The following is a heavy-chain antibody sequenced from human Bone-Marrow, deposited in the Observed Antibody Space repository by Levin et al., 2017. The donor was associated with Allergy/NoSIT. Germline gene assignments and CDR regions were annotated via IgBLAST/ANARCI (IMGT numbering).Heavy chain of an antibody. J-gene: IGHJ4*02. Sequence: GESLKISCAASGFTFANHAMTWVRHAPGKGLEWVSTIRPNSERTYFADSVKGRFTVSRDDSMNMLYLQMNSLRADDTAIYYCAREQGARGWYTVDFWGQGTLVTVSS. CDR2: IRPNSERT. V-gene: IGHV3-23*01. CDR1: GFTFANHA. CDR3: AREQGARGWYTVDF. D-gene: IGHD6-19*01.